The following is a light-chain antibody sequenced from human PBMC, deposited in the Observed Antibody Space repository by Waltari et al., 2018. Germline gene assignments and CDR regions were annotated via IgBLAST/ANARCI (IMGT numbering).Light chain of an antibody. CDR1: ALPNQN. J-gene: IGLJ2*01. Sequence: SSELTQPPSLSVSPGQTARITCSGDALPNQNTYWYQQKSGQAPLLMIYKGNQRPSGVLERFSGSKSGTTVTLTGSGVQAEDEADYYCQSADSSGTLKWFFGGGTKLTVL. V-gene: IGLV3-25*03. CDR3: QSADSSGTLKWF. CDR2: KGN.